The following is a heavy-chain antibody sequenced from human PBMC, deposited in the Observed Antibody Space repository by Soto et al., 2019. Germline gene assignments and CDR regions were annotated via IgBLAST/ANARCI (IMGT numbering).Heavy chain of an antibody. CDR3: AREWSVSVAAPGY. Sequence: QVELVESGGGVVQPGRSLRLSCAASGFTFSTYTMYWVRQAPGKGLEWVAGLSNNGINTDYADSVKGRFTISRDNSMHTLHLQMNSLRAEDTAVYFWAREWSVSVAAPGYWGQGTLVTVSS. V-gene: IGHV3-30-3*01. CDR2: LSNNGINT. CDR1: GFTFSTYT. J-gene: IGHJ4*02. D-gene: IGHD6-19*01.